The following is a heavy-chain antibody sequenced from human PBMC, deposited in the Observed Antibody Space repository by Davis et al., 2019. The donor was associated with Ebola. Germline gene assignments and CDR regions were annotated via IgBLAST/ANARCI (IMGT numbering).Heavy chain of an antibody. V-gene: IGHV1-46*01. Sequence: ASVKVSCKASGYTFTGYYMHWVRQAPGQGLEWMGIINPSGGSTSYAQKFQGRVTMTRDTSTSTVYMELSSLRSEDTAVYYCARDGGSLEMATMPLDYWGQGTLVTVSS. J-gene: IGHJ4*02. D-gene: IGHD5-24*01. CDR3: ARDGGSLEMATMPLDY. CDR1: GYTFTGYY. CDR2: INPSGGST.